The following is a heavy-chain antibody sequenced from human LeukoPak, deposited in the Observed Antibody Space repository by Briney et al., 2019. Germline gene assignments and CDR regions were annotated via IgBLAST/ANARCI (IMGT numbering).Heavy chain of an antibody. CDR3: ARAITYYDILTGYPIGDYYMDV. Sequence: ASVKVSCKASGYTFTSYDINWVRQATGQGLEWMGWVNPNSGNTGYAQKFQGRVTMTRNTSISTAYMELSSLRSEDTAVYYCARAITYYDILTGYPIGDYYMDVWGKGTTVTVSS. CDR2: VNPNSGNT. V-gene: IGHV1-8*01. CDR1: GYTFTSYD. J-gene: IGHJ6*03. D-gene: IGHD3-9*01.